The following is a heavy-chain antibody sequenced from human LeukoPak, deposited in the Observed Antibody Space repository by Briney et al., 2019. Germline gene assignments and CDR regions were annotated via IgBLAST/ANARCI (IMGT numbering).Heavy chain of an antibody. V-gene: IGHV4-4*07. CDR3: ARVKVYDSSGYYPLTDAFDI. J-gene: IGHJ3*02. CDR2: IYTSGST. CDR1: GGSISSYY. Sequence: SETLSLTCTVSGGSISSYYWSWIRQPVGKGLEWIGRIYTSGSTNYNPPLKSRVTMSVDTSKNQFSLKLSSVTAADTAVYYCARVKVYDSSGYYPLTDAFDIWGQGTMVTVSS. D-gene: IGHD3-22*01.